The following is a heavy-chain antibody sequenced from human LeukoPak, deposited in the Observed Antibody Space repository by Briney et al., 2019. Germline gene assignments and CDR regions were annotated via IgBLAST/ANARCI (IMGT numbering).Heavy chain of an antibody. V-gene: IGHV4-39*01. CDR1: GGPTSTSSTH. Sequence: PSETLSLTCTVSGGPTSTSSTHWGWVRQPPGKGLEWIGSIYCSGSTYYSPSLKSRVTVSVDTSKNQFSLWLTSVTAADTAVYYCVTALTRDSSGWYVIDYWGQGTLVTVSS. J-gene: IGHJ4*02. D-gene: IGHD6-19*01. CDR3: VTALTRDSSGWYVIDY. CDR2: IYCSGST.